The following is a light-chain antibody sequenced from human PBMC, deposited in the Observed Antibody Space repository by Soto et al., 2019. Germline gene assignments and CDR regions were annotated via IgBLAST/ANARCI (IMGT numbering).Light chain of an antibody. V-gene: IGLV2-14*03. J-gene: IGLJ2*01. Sequence: QSALTQPASVSGSPGQSITISCTGTSSDVGGYDFVSWYQQHPGKAPKLMIYDVNNRPSGVSHRFSGSKSGNAAALTISGLQAEDEDDYFCISYSTTSTVLLGGGTQLTVL. CDR1: SSDVGGYDF. CDR2: DVN. CDR3: ISYSTTSTVL.